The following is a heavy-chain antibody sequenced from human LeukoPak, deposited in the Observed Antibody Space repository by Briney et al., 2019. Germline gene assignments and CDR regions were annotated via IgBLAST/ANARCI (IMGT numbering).Heavy chain of an antibody. J-gene: IGHJ6*02. CDR1: GFTFSSYG. Sequence: GGSLRLSCAASGFTFSSYGMSWVRQAPGKGLEWVSYIRYSGDSTYYAGSVKGRFTISRDNSKNTLYLQMNSLRAEDTAVYYCAKMLGTPLYYYGLDVWGQGTTVIVSS. CDR3: AKMLGTPLYYYGLDV. V-gene: IGHV3-23*01. D-gene: IGHD3-10*02. CDR2: IRYSGDST.